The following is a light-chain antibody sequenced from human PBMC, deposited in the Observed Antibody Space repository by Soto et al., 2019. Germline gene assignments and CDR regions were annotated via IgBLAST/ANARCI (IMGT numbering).Light chain of an antibody. CDR1: QNISSSY. V-gene: IGKV3-20*01. Sequence: EIVLTQSPGTLSLSPGEIATLSYRASQNISSSYLAWYQQKPGQAPRLLIYGASSRATGIPDRFSGSGSGTDFTLIINRLEPEDFAAYYCQQYGSSLITFGQGTRLEIK. J-gene: IGKJ5*01. CDR2: GAS. CDR3: QQYGSSLIT.